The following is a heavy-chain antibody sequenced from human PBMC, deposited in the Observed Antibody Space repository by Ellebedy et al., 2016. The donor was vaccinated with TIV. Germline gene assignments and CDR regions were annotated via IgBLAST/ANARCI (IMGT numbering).Heavy chain of an antibody. CDR1: GYTFTSYY. CDR2: INPSGGST. Sequence: ASVKVSXKASGYTFTSYYMHWVRQAPGQGLEWMGIINPSGGSTSYAQKLQGRVTMTTDTSTSTAYMELRSLRSDDTAVYYCARSRGPSFDYWGQGTLVTVSS. CDR3: ARSRGPSFDY. J-gene: IGHJ4*02. D-gene: IGHD3-10*01. V-gene: IGHV1-46*01.